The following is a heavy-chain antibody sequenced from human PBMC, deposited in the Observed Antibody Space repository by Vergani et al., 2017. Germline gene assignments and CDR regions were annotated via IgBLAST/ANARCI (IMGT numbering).Heavy chain of an antibody. V-gene: IGHV3-15*01. CDR2: IKSKTDGGTT. CDR3: AKGRTTVTTHFDY. CDR1: GFTFSNAW. D-gene: IGHD4-17*01. J-gene: IGHJ4*02. Sequence: EVQLVESGGGLVKPGGSLRLSCAASGFTFSNAWMSWVRQAPGKGLEWVGRIKSKTDGGTTDYAAPVKGRFTISRDDSKNTLYLQMNSLRAEDTAVYYCAKGRTTVTTHFDYWGQGTLVTVSS.